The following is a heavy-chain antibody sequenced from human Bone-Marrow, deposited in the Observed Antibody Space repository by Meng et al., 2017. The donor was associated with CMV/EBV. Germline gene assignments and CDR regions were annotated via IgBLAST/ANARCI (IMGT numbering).Heavy chain of an antibody. CDR2: VSPSTGGS. J-gene: IGHJ5*02. CDR1: GYAFHVFY. V-gene: IGHV1-2*02. D-gene: IGHD6-13*01. Sequence: SGYAFHVFYMHWLRQAPGHGLEWMGWVSPSTGGSRIAQKFQGRVTMSRDMSINTAYMEVTDLRSDDTAVYYCARDALQLRHNWFDPWGQGTLVTVSS. CDR3: ARDALQLRHNWFDP.